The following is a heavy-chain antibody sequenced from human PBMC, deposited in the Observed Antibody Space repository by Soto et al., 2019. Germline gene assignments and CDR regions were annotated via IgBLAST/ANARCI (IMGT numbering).Heavy chain of an antibody. D-gene: IGHD3-10*01. CDR3: ARSTMVRGVINPSPGMDV. Sequence: SETLSLTCAVYGGSFSGYYWSWIRQPPGKGLEWIGEINHSGSTNYNPSLKSRVTISVDTSKNQFSLKLSSVTAADTAVYYCARSTMVRGVINPSPGMDVWGQGTTVTVSS. J-gene: IGHJ6*02. V-gene: IGHV4-34*01. CDR1: GGSFSGYY. CDR2: INHSGST.